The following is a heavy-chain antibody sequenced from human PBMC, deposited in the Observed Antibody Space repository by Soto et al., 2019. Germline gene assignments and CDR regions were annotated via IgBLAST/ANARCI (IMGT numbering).Heavy chain of an antibody. J-gene: IGHJ3*02. Sequence: VGSLRLSCAASEFTFSSYGMHWVRQAPGKGLEYVSAISRDGYTTYYANSVKGRFTISRDNSINTLYLQMGSLRAEDMAVYYCARTITIFGVVINDAFDIWGQGTMVTVSS. CDR2: ISRDGYTT. V-gene: IGHV3-64*01. CDR3: ARTITIFGVVINDAFDI. D-gene: IGHD3-3*01. CDR1: EFTFSSYG.